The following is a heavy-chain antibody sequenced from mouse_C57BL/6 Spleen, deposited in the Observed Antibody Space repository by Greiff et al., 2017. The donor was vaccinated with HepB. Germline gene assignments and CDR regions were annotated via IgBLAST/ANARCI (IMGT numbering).Heavy chain of an antibody. CDR2: INPRTGGT. D-gene: IGHD1-1*02. Sequence: EVQVVESGPELVKPGASVKISCKASGYSFTGYYMNWVKQSPEKSLEWIGEINPRTGGTTYNQKFKAKATLTVDKSSSTAYMQLKSLTSEDSAVYYCARAGGPNWYFDVWGTGTTVTVSS. CDR1: GYSFTGYY. CDR3: ARAGGPNWYFDV. V-gene: IGHV1-42*01. J-gene: IGHJ1*03.